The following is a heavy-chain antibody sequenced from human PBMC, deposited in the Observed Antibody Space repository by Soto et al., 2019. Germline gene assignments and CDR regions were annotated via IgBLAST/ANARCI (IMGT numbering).Heavy chain of an antibody. CDR1: GFTFSSYG. D-gene: IGHD6-13*01. Sequence: GGSLRLSCAASGFTFSSYGMHWVRQPPGKGLEWVALISYDGRNKYYADSVKGRFTISRDSSRNTLYLQMNGLRGDDTAVYYCAKGLLTRGVAAAGTDYYYGMDFWGQGTTVTVSS. J-gene: IGHJ6*02. CDR2: ISYDGRNK. V-gene: IGHV3-30*18. CDR3: AKGLLTRGVAAAGTDYYYGMDF.